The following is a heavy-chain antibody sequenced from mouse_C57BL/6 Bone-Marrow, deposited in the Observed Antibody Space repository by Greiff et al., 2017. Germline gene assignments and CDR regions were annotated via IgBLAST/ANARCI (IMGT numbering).Heavy chain of an antibody. CDR1: GYTFTSYG. CDR3: ARSEGITTVVAPFDY. D-gene: IGHD1-1*01. Sequence: QVQLQQSGAELARPGASVKLSCKASGYTFTSYGISWVKQRTGQGLEWIGEIYPRSGNTYYNEKFKGKATLTVDKSSSTAYMLLSSLTSEDSAVYFCARSEGITTVVAPFDYWGQGTTLTVSS. J-gene: IGHJ2*01. V-gene: IGHV1-81*01. CDR2: IYPRSGNT.